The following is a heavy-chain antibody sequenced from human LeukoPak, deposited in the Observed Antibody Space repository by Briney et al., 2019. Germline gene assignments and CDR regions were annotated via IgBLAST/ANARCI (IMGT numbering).Heavy chain of an antibody. D-gene: IGHD3-22*01. CDR1: GFTFSSYW. CDR3: ARDTRTYYYDSSGNFDI. J-gene: IGHJ3*02. Sequence: GGSLRLSCAASGFTFSSYWMSWVRQAPGKGLEWVANIKQDGSEKYYVDSVKGRFTISRDNAKNSLYLQMNSLRAEDTAVYYCARDTRTYYYDSSGNFDIWGRGTMVTVSS. V-gene: IGHV3-7*01. CDR2: IKQDGSEK.